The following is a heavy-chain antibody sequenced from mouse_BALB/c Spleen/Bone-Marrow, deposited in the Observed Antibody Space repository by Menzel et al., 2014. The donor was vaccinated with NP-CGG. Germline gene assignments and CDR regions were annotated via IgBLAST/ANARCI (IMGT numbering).Heavy chain of an antibody. CDR2: ISSGGSHT. D-gene: IGHD2-10*02. CDR1: GFTFSSYG. V-gene: IGHV5-6*02. Sequence: EVKLQESGGDLVKPGGSLKHSCAASGFTFSSYGMSWVRQTPDKRLEWVATISSGGSHTYYPDSVKGRFTISRDNAKNTLYLQMSSLKSEDTAIYYCARRGYDNSYWYFGVWGAGTTVTVSS. CDR3: ARRGYDNSYWYFGV. J-gene: IGHJ1*01.